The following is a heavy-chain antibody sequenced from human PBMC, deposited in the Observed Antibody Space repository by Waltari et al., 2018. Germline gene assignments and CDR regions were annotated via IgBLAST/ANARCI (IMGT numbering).Heavy chain of an antibody. V-gene: IGHV1-69*18. D-gene: IGHD2-2*01. J-gene: IGHJ3*01. Sequence: QVQLMQSGAEVKKPGSSLKVSCKASGGTFSIHAISWVRQAPGQGLEWLGRVIPRFGTVKYAQRFQGRVTITAAESTSTIYMELHTLRSEDTAVYYCASGAGYCSSSNCPHDAFNVWGQGTMVTVSS. CDR2: VIPRFGTV. CDR1: GGTFSIHA. CDR3: ASGAGYCSSSNCPHDAFNV.